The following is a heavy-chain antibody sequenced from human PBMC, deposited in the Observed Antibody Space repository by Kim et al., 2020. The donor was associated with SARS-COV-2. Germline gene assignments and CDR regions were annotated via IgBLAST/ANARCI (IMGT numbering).Heavy chain of an antibody. CDR3: ARVRSRGTYYFDY. J-gene: IGHJ4*02. CDR1: GGSISSGGYY. D-gene: IGHD1-1*01. CDR2: IYYSGST. V-gene: IGHV4-31*03. Sequence: SETLSLTCTVSGGSISSGGYYWSWIRQHPGKGLEWIGYIYYSGSTYYNPSLKSRVTISVDTSKNQFSLKLSSVTAADTAMYYCARVRSRGTYYFDYWGQGTLDTVSS.